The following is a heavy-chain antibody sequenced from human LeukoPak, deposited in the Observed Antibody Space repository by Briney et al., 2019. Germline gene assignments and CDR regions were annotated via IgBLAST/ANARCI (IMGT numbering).Heavy chain of an antibody. D-gene: IGHD4-17*01. CDR1: GFTFSSYG. CDR2: ISYDGSNK. Sequence: PGGSLRLSCAASGFTFSSYGMHWVRQAPGKGLEWVAVISYDGSNKYYADSVKGRFTISRDNSKDTLYLQMNSLRAEDTAVYYCAKEVRTTGPNYYYYYYMDVWGKGTTVTVSS. CDR3: AKEVRTTGPNYYYYYYMDV. J-gene: IGHJ6*03. V-gene: IGHV3-30*18.